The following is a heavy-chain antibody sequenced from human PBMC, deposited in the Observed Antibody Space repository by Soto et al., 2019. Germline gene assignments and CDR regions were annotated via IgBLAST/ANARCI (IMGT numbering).Heavy chain of an antibody. CDR1: GYTFTSYA. CDR3: ASSLDTAMPVD. V-gene: IGHV1-46*03. CDR2: INPSGGST. Sequence: ASVKVSCKASGYTFTSYAMHWVRQAPGQGLEWMGIINPSGGSTSYAQKFQGRVTMTRDTSTSTVYMELSSLRSEDTAVYYCASSLDTAMPVDWGQGTLVTVSS. D-gene: IGHD5-18*01. J-gene: IGHJ4*02.